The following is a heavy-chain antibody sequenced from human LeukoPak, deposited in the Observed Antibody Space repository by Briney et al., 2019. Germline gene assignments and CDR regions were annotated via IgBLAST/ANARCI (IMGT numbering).Heavy chain of an antibody. J-gene: IGHJ4*02. Sequence: GGSLRLSCAVSKFTFSDYYMSWIRQAPGKGLEWVSYISSTGITIYYADSVKGRFTISRDNAKNSLYLQMNSLRAEDTAVCYCARDLGTWKYYFDYWGQGTLVTVSS. V-gene: IGHV3-11*04. CDR2: ISSTGITI. CDR1: KFTFSDYY. CDR3: ARDLGTWKYYFDY. D-gene: IGHD1-1*01.